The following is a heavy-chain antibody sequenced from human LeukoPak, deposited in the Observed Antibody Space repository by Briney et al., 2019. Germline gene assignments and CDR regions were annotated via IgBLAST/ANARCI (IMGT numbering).Heavy chain of an antibody. CDR1: GGSISSSSYY. Sequence: SETLALACSVSGGSISSSSYYWGWIRQSPGKGLEWIGSMYYRGTTYENSSLKSRLTLSIDTSNNQFSLKLTSVTAADTAVYFCAREYSRSVVAGSRPDLWGQGLLVTVSS. CDR2: MYYRGTT. J-gene: IGHJ4*02. D-gene: IGHD2-21*01. V-gene: IGHV4-39*02. CDR3: AREYSRSVVAGSRPDL.